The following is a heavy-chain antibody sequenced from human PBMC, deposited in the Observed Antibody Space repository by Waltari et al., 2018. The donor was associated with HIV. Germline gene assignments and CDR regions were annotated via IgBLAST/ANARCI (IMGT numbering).Heavy chain of an antibody. J-gene: IGHJ2*01. Sequence: QVQLQESGPGLVKPSETLSLTCTVSGGSISSYYWSWIRQPTGKGLEWIGYIYYSGITSYNPSLKSRVTISVDTSKNQFSLKLTSVTAADTAVYYCARGYYDSSGWGPGWFFDLWGRGTLVTVSS. CDR1: GGSISSYY. CDR2: IYYSGIT. V-gene: IGHV4-59*01. CDR3: ARGYYDSSGWGPGWFFDL. D-gene: IGHD3-22*01.